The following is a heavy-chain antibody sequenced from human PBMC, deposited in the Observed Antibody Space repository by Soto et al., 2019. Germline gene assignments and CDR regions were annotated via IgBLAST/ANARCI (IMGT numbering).Heavy chain of an antibody. Sequence: GGSLRLSCAASGFTFSNAWMSWVRQAPGKGLEWVGRMKSKTDGGTTDYAAPVKGRFTISRDDSKNTLYLQMNSLKTEDTAVYYCTTAIHYYGSGSYYNKYYYYYYMDVWGKGTTVTVSS. J-gene: IGHJ6*03. V-gene: IGHV3-15*01. CDR2: MKSKTDGGTT. CDR1: GFTFSNAW. D-gene: IGHD3-10*01. CDR3: TTAIHYYGSGSYYNKYYYYYYMDV.